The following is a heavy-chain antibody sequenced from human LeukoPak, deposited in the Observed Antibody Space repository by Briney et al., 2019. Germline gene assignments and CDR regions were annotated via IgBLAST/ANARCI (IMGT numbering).Heavy chain of an antibody. V-gene: IGHV1-2*02. CDR1: GYTFTSYY. CDR2: INPNSGGT. J-gene: IGHJ5*02. Sequence: GASVKVSCKASGYTFTSYYMHWVRQAPGQGLEWMGWINPNSGGTNYAQKFQGRVTMTRDTSISTAYMELSRLRSDDTAVYYCARDRGGQFVFSYNWFDPWGQGTLVTVSS. CDR3: ARDRGGQFVFSYNWFDP. D-gene: IGHD6-6*01.